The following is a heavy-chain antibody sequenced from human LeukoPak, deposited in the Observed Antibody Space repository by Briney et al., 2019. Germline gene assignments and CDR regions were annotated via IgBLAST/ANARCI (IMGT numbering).Heavy chain of an antibody. J-gene: IGHJ4*02. CDR3: AREDHNSSWYGVFDY. CDR2: IYYSGST. V-gene: IGHV4-59*01. Sequence: PSETLSLTCTVSGGSISSYYWSWIRQPPGKGLEWIGYIYYSGSTNYNPSLKSRVTISVDTSKNQFSLKLSSVTAADTAVYYCAREDHNSSWYGVFDYWGQGTLVTVSS. D-gene: IGHD6-13*01. CDR1: GGSISSYY.